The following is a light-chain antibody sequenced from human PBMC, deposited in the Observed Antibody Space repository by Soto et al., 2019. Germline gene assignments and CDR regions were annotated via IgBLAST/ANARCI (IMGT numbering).Light chain of an antibody. J-gene: IGKJ4*01. CDR2: GAS. Sequence: IVMTQSPATLSVSPGERVTLSCRASQSVRSNLVWYQQRPGQPPRLLIYGASSRATGVPARFSGSGSGTEFTLTISSLQYEDFAVYYCQQYNNWPPLTFGGGTKVEIK. CDR3: QQYNNWPPLT. CDR1: QSVRSN. V-gene: IGKV3-15*01.